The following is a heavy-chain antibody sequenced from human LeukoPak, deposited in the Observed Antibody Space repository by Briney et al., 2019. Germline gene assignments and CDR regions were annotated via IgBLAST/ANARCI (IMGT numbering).Heavy chain of an antibody. J-gene: IGHJ4*02. V-gene: IGHV4-34*01. CDR1: GGSISSYY. Sequence: SETLSLTCTVSGGSISSYYWSWIRQPPGKGLEWIGEINHSGSTNYNPSLKSRVTISVDTSKNQFSLKLSSVTAADTAVYFCGRLDDYDYSAWWGQGILVTVSS. D-gene: IGHD3-22*01. CDR3: GRLDDYDYSAW. CDR2: INHSGST.